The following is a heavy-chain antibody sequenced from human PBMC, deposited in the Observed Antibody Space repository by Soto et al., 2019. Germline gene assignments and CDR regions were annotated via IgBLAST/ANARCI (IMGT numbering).Heavy chain of an antibody. CDR3: ARDRMPIQYNGLDV. CDR2: IWYDGSNK. J-gene: IGHJ6*01. D-gene: IGHD2-2*01. Sequence: GGSLRLSCAASGFTFSTYGMQWVRQAPGEGLEWVAVIWYDGSNKYYVDSVKGRFTISRDNAKNLLYLQMNSLRAEDTAVYYCARDRMPIQYNGLDVWGQGTTVTVSS. CDR1: GFTFSTYG. V-gene: IGHV3-33*01.